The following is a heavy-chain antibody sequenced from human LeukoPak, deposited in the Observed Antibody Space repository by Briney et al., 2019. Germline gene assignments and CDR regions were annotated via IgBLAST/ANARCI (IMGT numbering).Heavy chain of an antibody. CDR1: GYTFTDYY. CDR2: INPSGGST. CDR3: ARGLVFRLDY. V-gene: IGHV1-46*01. J-gene: IGHJ4*02. D-gene: IGHD6-6*01. Sequence: ASVKVSCKASGYTFTDYYIHWVRQAPGQGLEWMGIINPSGGSTGYAQKFQGRVTMTRDMSTSTVYMELSSLRSEDTAMYYCARGLVFRLDYWGQGTLVTVSS.